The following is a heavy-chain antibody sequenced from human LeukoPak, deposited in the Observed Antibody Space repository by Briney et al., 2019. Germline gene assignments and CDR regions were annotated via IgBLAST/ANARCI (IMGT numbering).Heavy chain of an antibody. CDR1: GYTFTSYY. J-gene: IGHJ5*02. CDR2: INPSGGST. V-gene: IGHV1-46*01. CDR3: ARDRGYCSGGSCYLFNNWFDP. Sequence: GASVKVSCKASGYTFTSYYMHWVRQAPGQGLEWMGIINPSGGSTSYAQKFQGRVTMTRDMSTSTVYMELSSLRSEDTAVYYCARDRGYCSGGSCYLFNNWFDPWGQGTLVTVSS. D-gene: IGHD2-15*01.